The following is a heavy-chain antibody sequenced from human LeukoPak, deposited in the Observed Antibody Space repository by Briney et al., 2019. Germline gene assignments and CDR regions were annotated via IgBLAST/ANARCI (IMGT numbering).Heavy chain of an antibody. Sequence: SETLSLTCAVSGGSISSSNWWSWVRQPPGKGLEWIGEIYHSGSTNYNPSLKSRVTISVDTSKNQFSLKLSSVTAADTAVYYCARVPRSITIFGVVVAEAIDPWGQGTLVTVSS. D-gene: IGHD3-3*01. CDR2: IYHSGST. V-gene: IGHV4-4*02. J-gene: IGHJ5*02. CDR3: ARVPRSITIFGVVVAEAIDP. CDR1: GGSISSSNW.